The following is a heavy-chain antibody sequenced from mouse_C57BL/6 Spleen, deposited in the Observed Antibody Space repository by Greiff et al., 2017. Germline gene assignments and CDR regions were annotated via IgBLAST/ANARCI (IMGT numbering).Heavy chain of an antibody. CDR1: GYTFTSYW. CDR3: ARREGDEGYFDY. V-gene: IGHV1-50*01. J-gene: IGHJ2*01. CDR2: IDPSDSYT. D-gene: IGHD3-3*01. Sequence: QVQLQQPGAELVKPGASVKLSCKASGYTFTSYWMQWVKQRPGQGLEWIGEIDPSDSYTNYNQKFKGKANLTVDKSSSKAYMQLSILTSEDTAVYFCARREGDEGYFDYWGQGTTLTGSS.